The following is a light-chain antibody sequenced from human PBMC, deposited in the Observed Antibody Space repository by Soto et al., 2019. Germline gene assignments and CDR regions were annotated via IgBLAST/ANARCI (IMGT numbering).Light chain of an antibody. CDR3: SSYAGNNYVV. J-gene: IGLJ2*01. CDR2: EVS. CDR1: SSDVGGYHY. V-gene: IGLV2-8*01. Sequence: QSALTQPPSASGSPGQSVTISCTGTSSDVGGYHYVSWYQQHPGKAPKLMIYEVSKRPSGVPDRISGSKSGNTASLTVSGLHAEDEADCYCSSYAGNNYVVFGGGTKVTVL.